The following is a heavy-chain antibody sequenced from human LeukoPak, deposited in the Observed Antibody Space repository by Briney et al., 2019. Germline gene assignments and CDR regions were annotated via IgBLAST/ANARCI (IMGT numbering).Heavy chain of an antibody. CDR3: ARHSSRWYENDY. J-gene: IGHJ4*01. D-gene: IGHD6-13*01. V-gene: IGHV3-21*01. Sequence: GGSLRLSCTASGFTFSSYSMNWVRQAPGKGLEWVSSISSSSNYIYYGDSVKGRFTISRDNANNSLYLQMNSLRAEDTAVYYCARHSSRWYENDYWGQGTLVTVSS. CDR1: GFTFSSYS. CDR2: ISSSSNYI.